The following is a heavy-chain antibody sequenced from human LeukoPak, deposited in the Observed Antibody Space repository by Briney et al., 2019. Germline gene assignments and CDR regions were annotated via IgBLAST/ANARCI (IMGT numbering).Heavy chain of an antibody. Sequence: SETLSLTCTVSGGSISSYYWSWIRQPPGKGLEWIGYVYYSGSTSYNPSLKSRVTISVDTSKNQFSLKLSSVTAADAAVYYCARGPGSGTYWALDYWGQGTLVTVSS. CDR3: ARGPGSGTYWALDY. CDR2: VYYSGST. V-gene: IGHV4-59*01. J-gene: IGHJ4*02. D-gene: IGHD1-26*01. CDR1: GGSISSYY.